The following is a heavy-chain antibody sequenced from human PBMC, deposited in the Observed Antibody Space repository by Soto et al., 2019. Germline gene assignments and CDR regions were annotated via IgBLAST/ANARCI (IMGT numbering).Heavy chain of an antibody. D-gene: IGHD2-15*01. V-gene: IGHV3-30-3*01. Sequence: PGGSLRLSCAASGFTFSSYAMHWVRQAPGKGLEWVAVISYDGSNKYYADSVKGRFTISRDNAKNSLYLQMNSLRAEDTAVYYCARDKGRSPLEYWGQGTLVTVSS. CDR2: ISYDGSNK. CDR3: ARDKGRSPLEY. J-gene: IGHJ4*02. CDR1: GFTFSSYA.